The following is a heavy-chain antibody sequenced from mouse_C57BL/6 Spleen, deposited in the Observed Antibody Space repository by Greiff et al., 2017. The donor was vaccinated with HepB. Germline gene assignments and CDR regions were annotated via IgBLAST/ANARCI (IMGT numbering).Heavy chain of an antibody. D-gene: IGHD3-2*02. CDR3: AREGRRTAQAPDY. CDR1: GYSFTSYY. J-gene: IGHJ2*01. V-gene: IGHV1-66*01. Sequence: LMEPGASVKISCKASGYSFTSYYIHWVKQRPGQGLEWIGWIYPGSGNTKYNEKFKGKATLTADTSSSTAYMQLSSLTSEDSAVYYCAREGRRTAQAPDYWGQGTTLTVSS. CDR2: IYPGSGNT.